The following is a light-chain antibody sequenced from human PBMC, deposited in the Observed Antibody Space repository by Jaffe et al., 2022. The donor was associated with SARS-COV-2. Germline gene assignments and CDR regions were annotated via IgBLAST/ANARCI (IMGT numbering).Light chain of an antibody. CDR2: DVN. Sequence: QSALTQPASVSGSPGQSITITCTGTSSDIGYYNYVFWYQQHPGKAPKLLIYDVNTRPSGVSNRFSGSKSGNTASLTISGLQPEDGADYYCSSYTTSADYVFGSGTEVAVL. CDR3: SSYTTSADYV. V-gene: IGLV2-14*03. CDR1: SSDIGYYNY. J-gene: IGLJ1*01.